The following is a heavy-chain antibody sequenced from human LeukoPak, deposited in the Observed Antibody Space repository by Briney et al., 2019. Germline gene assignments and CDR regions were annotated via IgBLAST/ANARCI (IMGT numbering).Heavy chain of an antibody. V-gene: IGHV3-23*01. J-gene: IGHJ4*02. CDR1: GFTFSNFG. CDR3: ARGKDTGRQYNFDH. CDR2: ISGSGGST. D-gene: IGHD5-18*01. Sequence: GGSLRLSCAASGFTFSNFGMGWIRQAPGKGLECVSPISGSGGSTSYADFVKGRFTISRDNSKNTLYLQMNSLRPEDKAVYYCARGKDTGRQYNFDHWGQGILVTVAS.